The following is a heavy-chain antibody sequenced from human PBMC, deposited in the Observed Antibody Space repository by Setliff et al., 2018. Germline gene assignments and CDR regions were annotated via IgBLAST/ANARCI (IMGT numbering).Heavy chain of an antibody. J-gene: IGHJ3*02. D-gene: IGHD3-3*01. CDR2: IIPMFGTP. Sequence: SVKVSCKASGDSFSNYAISWVRQAPGQGLEWMGGIIPMFGTPAYTQKFQDRVTITTDESTSTAYMELNSLTSEDTAVYYCARDRFYNSWSGTSITAPHDAFDIWGQGTMVTVSS. CDR3: ARDRFYNSWSGTSITAPHDAFDI. V-gene: IGHV1-69*05. CDR1: GDSFSNYA.